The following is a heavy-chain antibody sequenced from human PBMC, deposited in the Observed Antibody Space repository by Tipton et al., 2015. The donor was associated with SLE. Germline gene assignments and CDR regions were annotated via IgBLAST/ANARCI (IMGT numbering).Heavy chain of an antibody. CDR3: ARVSCSSISCYVDF. J-gene: IGHJ4*02. CDR1: GDSISSSSYY. D-gene: IGHD2-2*01. CDR2: INYSGST. V-gene: IGHV4-39*01. Sequence: TLSLTCSVSGDSISSSSYYWGWIRQPPEKGLEWIGSINYSGSTYYNPSLKSRVTMSIDTSKNKFFLKLTCVTAADTAVYYCARVSCSSISCYVDFWGQGTLVTVSS.